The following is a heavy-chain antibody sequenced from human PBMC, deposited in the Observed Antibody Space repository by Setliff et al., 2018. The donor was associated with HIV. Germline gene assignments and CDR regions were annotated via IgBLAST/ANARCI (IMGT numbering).Heavy chain of an antibody. J-gene: IGHJ6*03. D-gene: IGHD2-15*01. CDR1: GFTFSNYN. CDR2: ITSTGINI. CDR3: ARDHVVCSGGTCRSDDPYYYYYMNV. V-gene: IGHV3-48*01. Sequence: GGSLRLSCAASGFTFSNYNMNWVRQAPGKGLEWISFITSTGINIYYTDSVKGRFTVSRDNARNSLYLQMDSLRVEDTAVYYCARDHVVCSGGTCRSDDPYYYYYMNVWGQGTTVTVSS.